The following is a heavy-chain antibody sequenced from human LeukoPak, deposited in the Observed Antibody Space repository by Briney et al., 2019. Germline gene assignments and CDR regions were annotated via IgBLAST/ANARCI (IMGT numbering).Heavy chain of an antibody. D-gene: IGHD1-26*01. Sequence: GGSLRLSCAASGFTFSSHWMSWVRQAPGKGLEWVANIKQDGSEKYYVDPVKGRFTISRDNAKNSLYLQMNSLRAEDTAVYYWARSVGWVDYWGQGTLVTVSS. CDR2: IKQDGSEK. CDR3: ARSVGWVDY. V-gene: IGHV3-7*01. CDR1: GFTFSSHW. J-gene: IGHJ4*02.